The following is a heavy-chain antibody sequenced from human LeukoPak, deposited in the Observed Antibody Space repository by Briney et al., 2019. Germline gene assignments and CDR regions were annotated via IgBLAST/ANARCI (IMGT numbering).Heavy chain of an antibody. Sequence: SETLSLTCAVSGGSISSSNWWSWVRQSPGKGLEWIGEIYHSGSTNYNPSLKSRVTISVDKSKNQFSLKLSSVTAADTAVYYCARLGIKYYYGSGSYYKSAFDIWGQGTMVTVSS. CDR1: GGSISSSNW. V-gene: IGHV4-4*02. J-gene: IGHJ3*02. D-gene: IGHD3-10*01. CDR2: IYHSGST. CDR3: ARLGIKYYYGSGSYYKSAFDI.